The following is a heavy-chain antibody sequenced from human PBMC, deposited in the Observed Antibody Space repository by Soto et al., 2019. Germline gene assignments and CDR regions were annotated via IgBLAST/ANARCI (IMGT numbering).Heavy chain of an antibody. V-gene: IGHV1-69*01. CDR1: GSTFSGYA. CDR2: IIPIFGIT. J-gene: IGHJ1*01. D-gene: IGHD1-1*01. Sequence: QAQLMQSGAEVKEPGSSVKVSCKASGSTFSGYAISWVRQAPGQGLEWLGGIIPIFGITNYAQKFQNRLTIAEDESSATVYMDLRSLTSEDSAIYYCARDPRSITGTTSSEDFQHWGQGTLVSVS. CDR3: ARDPRSITGTTSSEDFQH.